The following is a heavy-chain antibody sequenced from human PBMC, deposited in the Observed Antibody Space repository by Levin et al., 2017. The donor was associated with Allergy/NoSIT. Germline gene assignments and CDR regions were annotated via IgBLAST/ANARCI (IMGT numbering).Heavy chain of an antibody. CDR3: ARDGGRSSSWYRVDY. Sequence: SQTLSLTCTVSGGSISSYYWSWIRQPPGKGLEWIGYIYYSGSTNYNPSLKSRVTIPVDTSKNQFSLKLSSVTAADTAVYYCARDGGRSSSWYRVDYWGQGTLVTVSS. CDR1: GGSISSYY. J-gene: IGHJ4*02. V-gene: IGHV4-59*01. D-gene: IGHD6-13*01. CDR2: IYYSGST.